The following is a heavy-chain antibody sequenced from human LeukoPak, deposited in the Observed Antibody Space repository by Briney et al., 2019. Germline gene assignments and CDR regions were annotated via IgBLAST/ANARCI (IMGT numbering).Heavy chain of an antibody. V-gene: IGHV4-30-4*01. Sequence: PSQTLSLTCTVSGGSISSGDYYWSWIRQPPGKGLEWIGYIYYSGSTYYNPSLESRITISVDTSKNQFSLKLSSVTAADTAVYYCARVYLGTEYVGAFDIWGQGTMVTVSS. D-gene: IGHD2-8*02. CDR2: IYYSGST. CDR3: ARVYLGTEYVGAFDI. CDR1: GGSISSGDYY. J-gene: IGHJ3*02.